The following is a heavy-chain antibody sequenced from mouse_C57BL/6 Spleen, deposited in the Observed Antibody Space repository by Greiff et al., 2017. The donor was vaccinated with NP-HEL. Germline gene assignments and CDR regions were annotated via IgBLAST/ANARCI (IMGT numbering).Heavy chain of an antibody. CDR1: GYTFTDHT. Sequence: VQLQQSDAELVKPGASVKISCKVSGYTFTDHTIHWMKQRPEQGLEWIGYIYPRDGSTKYNEKFKGKATLTADKSSSTAYMQLNSLTSEDSAVYFCARGYYGSSFYWYFDVWGTGTTVTVSS. CDR2: IYPRDGST. J-gene: IGHJ1*03. V-gene: IGHV1-78*01. CDR3: ARGYYGSSFYWYFDV. D-gene: IGHD1-1*01.